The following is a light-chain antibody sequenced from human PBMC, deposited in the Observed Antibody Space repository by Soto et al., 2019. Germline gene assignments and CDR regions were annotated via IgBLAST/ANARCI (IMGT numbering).Light chain of an antibody. Sequence: DIPLTQSPSFLSASVGDRVTITCRASQAIDTYLAWYQQKPGKAPKLLIYAASLLQSVVISRFRGSGSGTDFTLTINSLQPEEFATYYCQQLNSFPFIFGQGTRLEMK. J-gene: IGKJ5*01. V-gene: IGKV1-9*01. CDR2: AAS. CDR1: QAIDTY. CDR3: QQLNSFPFI.